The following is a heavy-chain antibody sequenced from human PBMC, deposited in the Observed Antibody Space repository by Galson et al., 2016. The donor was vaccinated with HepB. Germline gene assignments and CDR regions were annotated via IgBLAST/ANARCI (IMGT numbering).Heavy chain of an antibody. CDR3: AGGSNGYISY. CDR1: GDSVSSNSAG. D-gene: IGHD3-16*01. CDR2: TSYSSKWFR. V-gene: IGHV6-1*01. Sequence: CLIPGDSVSSNSAGWSCVRQSPPSALEWLGRTSYSSKWFRTFAVSVKGRITINPDTSNNQSSLKLDSVTPEDTAVYYCAGGSNGYISYWGQGTLVTVSS. J-gene: IGHJ4*03.